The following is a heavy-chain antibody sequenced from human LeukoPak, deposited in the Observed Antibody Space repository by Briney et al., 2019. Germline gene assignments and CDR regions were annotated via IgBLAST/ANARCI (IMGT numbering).Heavy chain of an antibody. D-gene: IGHD5-12*01. CDR1: GFTFSDYY. CDR2: ISSSGSTI. Sequence: GGSLRLSCAASGFTFSDYYMSWIRQAPGKGLEWVSYISSSGSTIYYADSVKGRFTISRGNAKNSLYLQMNSLRAEDTAVYYCARDLGSGYLQYGMDVWGQGTTATVSS. J-gene: IGHJ6*02. CDR3: ARDLGSGYLQYGMDV. V-gene: IGHV3-11*01.